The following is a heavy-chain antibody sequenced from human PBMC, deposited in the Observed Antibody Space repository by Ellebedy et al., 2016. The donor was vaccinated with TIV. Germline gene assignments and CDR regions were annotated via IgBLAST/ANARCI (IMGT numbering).Heavy chain of an antibody. CDR1: GFTLSSYS. V-gene: IGHV3-21*04. CDR3: AKDSGWEHEH. Sequence: GESLKISCAASGFTLSSYSMNWVRQAPGKGLEWVSSISSTSTYIYYADSVKGRFTISRDNSKNTLFLQMNSLRVEDTALYYCAKDSGWEHEHWGQGTLVTVSS. CDR2: ISSTSTYI. J-gene: IGHJ4*02. D-gene: IGHD1/OR15-1a*01.